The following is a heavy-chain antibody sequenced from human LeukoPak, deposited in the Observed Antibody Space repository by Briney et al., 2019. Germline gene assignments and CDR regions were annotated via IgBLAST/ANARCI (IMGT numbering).Heavy chain of an antibody. V-gene: IGHV3-11*01. CDR2: ISSSGSTI. CDR1: GFTFSDYY. Sequence: PGGFLRLSCAASGFTFSDYYMSWIRQAPGKGLEWVSYISSSGSTIYYADSVKGRFTISRDNAKNSLYLQMNSLRAEDTAVYYCARAKTSNSWYKGYYYYYMDVRGKGTTVTVSS. D-gene: IGHD6-13*01. CDR3: ARAKTSNSWYKGYYYYYMDV. J-gene: IGHJ6*03.